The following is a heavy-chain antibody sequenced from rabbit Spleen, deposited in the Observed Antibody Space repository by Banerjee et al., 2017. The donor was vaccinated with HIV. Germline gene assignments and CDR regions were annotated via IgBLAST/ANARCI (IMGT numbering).Heavy chain of an antibody. D-gene: IGHD1-1*01. J-gene: IGHJ4*01. Sequence: QEQLEESGGDLVKPEGSLTLTCTASGFSFSSSYYMCWVRQAPGKGLEWIACIYAVNSESTYYASWAKGRFTISKTSSTTVTLQMTSLTAADTATYFCARGTWNIYWAFDLWGPGTLVTVS. CDR3: ARGTWNIYWAFDL. V-gene: IGHV1S45*01. CDR2: IYAVNSEST. CDR1: GFSFSSSYY.